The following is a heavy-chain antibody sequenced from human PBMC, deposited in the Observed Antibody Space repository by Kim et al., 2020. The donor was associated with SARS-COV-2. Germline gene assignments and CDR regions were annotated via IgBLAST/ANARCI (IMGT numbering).Heavy chain of an antibody. V-gene: IGHV3-33*06. D-gene: IGHD2-15*01. CDR1: GFTFSSYA. CDR3: AKWAGYIVVGYGMDV. Sequence: GGSLRLSCAASGFTFSSYAMHWVRQAPGKGLEWVAVIWYDGSNKYYADSVKGRFTISRDNSKNTLYLQMNSLRAEDTAVYYCAKWAGYIVVGYGMDVWGQGTPVTVSS. CDR2: IWYDGSNK. J-gene: IGHJ6*02.